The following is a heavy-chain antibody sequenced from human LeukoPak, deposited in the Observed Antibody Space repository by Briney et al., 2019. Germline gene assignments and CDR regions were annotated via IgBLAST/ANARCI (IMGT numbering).Heavy chain of an antibody. CDR2: INPNSGNT. J-gene: IGHJ1*01. V-gene: IGHV1-8*03. CDR3: ARGRGKSRGSSQARRGDEYFQH. D-gene: IGHD6-13*01. Sequence: GSVKVSCKASGYTFTSYDINWVRQATGQGLEWMGWINPNSGNTGYAQKFQGRVTITTNTSISTPYMELSSLRSEDTPVYYCARGRGKSRGSSQARRGDEYFQHWGQGTLVTVSS. CDR1: GYTFTSYD.